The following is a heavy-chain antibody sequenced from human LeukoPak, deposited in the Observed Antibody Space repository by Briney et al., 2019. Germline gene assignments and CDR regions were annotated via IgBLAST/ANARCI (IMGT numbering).Heavy chain of an antibody. CDR3: ARNLWFGESSDAFDM. CDR1: GFTFSSYW. D-gene: IGHD3-10*01. J-gene: IGHJ3*02. Sequence: PGGSLRLSCAASGFTFSSYWMSWVRQAPGKGLEWVANVKQDGSEKYYVDSAKGRFTISRDNAKNSLYLQMNSLRAEDTAVYYCARNLWFGESSDAFDMWGQGTMVTVSS. V-gene: IGHV3-7*01. CDR2: VKQDGSEK.